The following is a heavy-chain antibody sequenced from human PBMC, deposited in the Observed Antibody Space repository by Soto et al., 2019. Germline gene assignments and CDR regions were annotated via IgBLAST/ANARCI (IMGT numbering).Heavy chain of an antibody. D-gene: IGHD4-17*01. CDR2: IYSGGTT. Sequence: ELQLVESGGGLVQPGGSLRLSCAASGFSVSINYVNWVRQAPGKGLEWFSVIYSGGTTHYADSVKGRFTISRDTSKNTLYLQMNSLRVEDTAVYYCAGDSTDGDFVDAFDVWGQGTMVTVSS. CDR1: GFSVSINY. V-gene: IGHV3-66*01. CDR3: AGDSTDGDFVDAFDV. J-gene: IGHJ3*01.